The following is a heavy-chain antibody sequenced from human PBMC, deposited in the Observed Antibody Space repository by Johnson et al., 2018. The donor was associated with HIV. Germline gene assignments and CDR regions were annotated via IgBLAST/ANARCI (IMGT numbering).Heavy chain of an antibody. J-gene: IGHJ3*02. D-gene: IGHD6-13*01. CDR3: ARDHIAAALGAFDI. Sequence: QVQLVESGGGVVQPGRSLRLSCAASGFTFSSYGMHWVRQAPGKGLEWVAVISYDGSNKYYADSVKGRFTISRDNAKNSLYLQMNSLRAEDTAVYYCARDHIAAALGAFDIWGQGTMVTVS. CDR1: GFTFSSYG. CDR2: ISYDGSNK. V-gene: IGHV3-30*03.